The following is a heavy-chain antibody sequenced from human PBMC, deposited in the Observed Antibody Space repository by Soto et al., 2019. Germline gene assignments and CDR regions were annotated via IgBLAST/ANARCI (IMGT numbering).Heavy chain of an antibody. J-gene: IGHJ6*02. Sequence: QLQLRESGSGLVKPSQTLSLTCAVSGGSISSGGYSWSWIRQPPGKRLEWIGYIYHSGSTYYNPSLKSRVTISVDRSKNQFSLRLCSVTAADTAVYYCAGSPYCGGDCDTYDYGMDVWGQGTTVTVSS. CDR3: AGSPYCGGDCDTYDYGMDV. CDR1: GGSISSGGYS. D-gene: IGHD2-21*02. CDR2: IYHSGST. V-gene: IGHV4-30-2*01.